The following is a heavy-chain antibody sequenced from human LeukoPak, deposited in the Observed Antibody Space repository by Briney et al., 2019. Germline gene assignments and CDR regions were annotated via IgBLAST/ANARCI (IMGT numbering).Heavy chain of an antibody. CDR3: ARLDSGSYYFAFDI. J-gene: IGHJ3*02. CDR1: GDSISSYY. D-gene: IGHD3-10*01. V-gene: IGHV4-59*08. CDR2: IYYSGST. Sequence: SETLSLTCTVSGDSISSYYWSWIRQPPGKGLEWIGYIYYSGSTNYNPSLKSRVTISVDTSKNQFSLKLSSVTAADTAVYYCARLDSGSYYFAFDIWGQGIMVTVSS.